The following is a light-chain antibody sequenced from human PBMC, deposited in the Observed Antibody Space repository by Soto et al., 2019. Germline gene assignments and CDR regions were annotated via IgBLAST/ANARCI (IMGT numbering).Light chain of an antibody. CDR1: SGSITSNY. CDR2: EDS. V-gene: IGLV6-57*04. CDR3: QSFDSDNPWV. Sequence: NFMLTQPHSVSESPGKTVTISCTRSSGSITSNYVQWYQQRPGSAPATIIYEDSQRPSGVPDRFSGSIDRSSNSASLTISRLRTEDEADYYCQSFDSDNPWVFGGGNKLTVL. J-gene: IGLJ3*02.